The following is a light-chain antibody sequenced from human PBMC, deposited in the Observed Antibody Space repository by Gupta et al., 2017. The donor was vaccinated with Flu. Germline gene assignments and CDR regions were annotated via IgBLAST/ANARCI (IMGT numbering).Light chain of an antibody. CDR3: QQYDSLPPT. Sequence: DIQMTPSPSSLSASAGGRVTITCQASQDITNYLNWYQQKPGKAPKLLIFDASNLETGVPSRFSGSGSGTHFFLSITSLQPEDVGTYYCQQYDSLPPTFGGGTKVEIK. V-gene: IGKV1-33*01. J-gene: IGKJ4*01. CDR2: DAS. CDR1: QDITNY.